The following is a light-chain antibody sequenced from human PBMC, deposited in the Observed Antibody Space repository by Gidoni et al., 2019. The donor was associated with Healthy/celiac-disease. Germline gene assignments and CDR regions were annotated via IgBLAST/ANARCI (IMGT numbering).Light chain of an antibody. CDR3: QQSYSTPHT. V-gene: IGKV1-39*01. CDR1: KSISSY. CDR2: AAF. J-gene: IGKJ2*01. Sequence: DIKMTQSPSSLSASVGDRVTITCRASKSISSYLNWYKQKPGKAPKLLISAAFSLQSGVPSRFSGSGPGTDFTLTISSLQPEDFATYYCQQSYSTPHTFGQGTKLEIK.